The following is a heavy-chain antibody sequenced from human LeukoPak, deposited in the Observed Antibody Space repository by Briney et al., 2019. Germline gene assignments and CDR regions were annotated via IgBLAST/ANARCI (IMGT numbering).Heavy chain of an antibody. V-gene: IGHV1-2*04. CDR3: ARVREWFGELYDY. Sequence: GASVKVSCKASGYTFTGYYMHWVRQAPGQGLEWMGWINPNSGGTNYAQKFQGWVTMTRDTSISTAYMELSRLRSDDTAVYYCARVREWFGELYDYWGQGTLVTVSS. CDR2: INPNSGGT. D-gene: IGHD3-10*01. J-gene: IGHJ4*02. CDR1: GYTFTGYY.